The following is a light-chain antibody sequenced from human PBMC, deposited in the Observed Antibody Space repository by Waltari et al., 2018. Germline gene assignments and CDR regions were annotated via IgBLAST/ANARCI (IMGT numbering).Light chain of an antibody. J-gene: IGKJ1*01. V-gene: IGKV3-20*01. Sequence: EIVLTQSPGTLSLSPGERATLSCRASQSFTRYLAWYQHKPGQAPRLLIYDVSTRAAGIADRFSGSGSGTDFSLTISRLEPEDFAVYYCQHYVSLPVTFGQGTKVEIK. CDR2: DVS. CDR1: QSFTRY. CDR3: QHYVSLPVT.